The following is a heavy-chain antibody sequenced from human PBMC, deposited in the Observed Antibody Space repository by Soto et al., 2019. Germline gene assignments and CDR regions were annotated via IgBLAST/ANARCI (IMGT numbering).Heavy chain of an antibody. CDR2: INHSGST. J-gene: IGHJ5*02. CDR1: GGSFSCYY. CDR3: ARGGGYCSSTSCRNKGNWFDP. V-gene: IGHV4-34*01. Sequence: SEALSLTCSGYGGSFSCYYWSLIRQPPGKGLEWIGEINHSGSTNYNPSLKSRVTISVDTSKNQFSLKLSSVTAADTAVYYCARGGGYCSSTSCRNKGNWFDPWGQGTLVTVSS. D-gene: IGHD2-2*01.